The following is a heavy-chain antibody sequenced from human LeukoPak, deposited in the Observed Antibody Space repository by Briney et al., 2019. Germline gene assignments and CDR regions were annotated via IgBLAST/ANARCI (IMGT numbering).Heavy chain of an antibody. CDR2: IIPIFGTA. CDR1: GGTFSSYA. Sequence: SVKVSCKASGGTFSSYAISWVRQAPGQGLEWMGGIIPIFGTANYAQKFQGRVAITADESTSTAYMELSSLRSEDTAVYYCALEGVVVTPSAGRPRENYFDYWGQGTLVTVSS. V-gene: IGHV1-69*13. CDR3: ALEGVVVTPSAGRPRENYFDY. D-gene: IGHD3-22*01. J-gene: IGHJ4*02.